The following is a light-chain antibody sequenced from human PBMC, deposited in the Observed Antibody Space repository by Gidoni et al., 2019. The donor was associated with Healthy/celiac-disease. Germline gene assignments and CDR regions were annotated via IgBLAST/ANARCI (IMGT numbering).Light chain of an antibody. V-gene: IGKV2-28*01. Sequence: DIVMTQSPLSLPVTPGEPASISCRSSQSLLHSNGYNYLDWYLQKPGQSPQLLIYLGSNRASGVPDRFSGSGSGTDFTLKISRVEAEDVGVYYCMQALQTVGPAFGPGTKVDIK. CDR2: LGS. CDR1: QSLLHSNGYNY. CDR3: MQALQTVGPA. J-gene: IGKJ3*01.